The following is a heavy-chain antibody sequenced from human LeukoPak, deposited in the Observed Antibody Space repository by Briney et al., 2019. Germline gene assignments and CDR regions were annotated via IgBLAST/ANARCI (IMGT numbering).Heavy chain of an antibody. CDR2: INPSGST. V-gene: IGHV4-34*01. Sequence: SETLSLTCVVSGGALTGFYWSWIRQSPVRGLEWIGEINPSGSTIYNPSLKSRVNMSVDTTENSFSLKLSSATAADTAIYFCAKKRITMIRGAPFDPWGQGTPVAVSS. J-gene: IGHJ5*02. D-gene: IGHD3-10*01. CDR1: GGALTGFY. CDR3: AKKRITMIRGAPFDP.